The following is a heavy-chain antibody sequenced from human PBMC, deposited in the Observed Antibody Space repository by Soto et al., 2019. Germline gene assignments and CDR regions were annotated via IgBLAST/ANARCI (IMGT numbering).Heavy chain of an antibody. CDR2: IIPIIGPA. Sequence: QVQLVQSGAEVKRPGSSVKLSCKASGGTFTYYGISWVRQAPGQGLEWMGGIIPIIGPATYAQKFQGRVTNTADQTTSTAYMEVSRLGSEDTALYYCARDLGTTIAGPPRRETYGWLDPWGQGTLVTVSS. J-gene: IGHJ5*02. CDR1: GGTFTYYG. D-gene: IGHD3-22*01. V-gene: IGHV1-69*01. CDR3: ARDLGTTIAGPPRRETYGWLDP.